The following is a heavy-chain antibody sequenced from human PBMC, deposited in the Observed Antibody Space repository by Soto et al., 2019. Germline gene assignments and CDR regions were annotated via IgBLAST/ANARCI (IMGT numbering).Heavy chain of an antibody. CDR2: IYYSGST. V-gene: IGHV4-39*01. CDR3: ATLDITVTSYYFNY. J-gene: IGHJ4*02. Sequence: QLQLQESGPRLVKPSETLSLICSVSGDSISSSRYYWGWVRQTPGKGLEWIGNIYYSGSTYYNVSLKSRVTISVDTSKNQFSLKLSSVTAADTAVYYCATLDITVTSYYFNYWGQGTLVTVSS. CDR1: GDSISSSRYY. D-gene: IGHD4-17*01.